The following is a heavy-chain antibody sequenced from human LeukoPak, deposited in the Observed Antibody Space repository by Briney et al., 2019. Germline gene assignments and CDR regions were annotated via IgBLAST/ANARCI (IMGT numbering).Heavy chain of an antibody. CDR2: INTDGSGT. V-gene: IGHV3-74*01. J-gene: IGHJ4*02. CDR3: ARGSGWYYFDY. CDR1: GFTFSSYY. Sequence: GGSLRLSCAASGFTFSSYYMHWVRHAPGKGLVWVSRINTDGSGTTYADSVKGRFTISRDNAKNTLYLQMNSLRAEDTAVYYCARGSGWYYFDYWGQGTLVTVSS. D-gene: IGHD6-19*01.